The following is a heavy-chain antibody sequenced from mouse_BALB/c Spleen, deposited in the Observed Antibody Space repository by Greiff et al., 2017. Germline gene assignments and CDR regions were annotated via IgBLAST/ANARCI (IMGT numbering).Heavy chain of an antibody. Sequence: EVQLQQSGAELVRSGASVKLSCTASGFNIKDYYMHWVKQRPEQCLEWIGWIDPENGDTEYAPKFQGKATMTADTSSNTAYLQLSSLTSEDTAVYYCNAWSDGLAYWGQGTLVTVSA. CDR2: IDPENGDT. J-gene: IGHJ3*01. CDR3: NAWSDGLAY. V-gene: IGHV14-4*02. CDR1: GFNIKDYY. D-gene: IGHD2-3*01.